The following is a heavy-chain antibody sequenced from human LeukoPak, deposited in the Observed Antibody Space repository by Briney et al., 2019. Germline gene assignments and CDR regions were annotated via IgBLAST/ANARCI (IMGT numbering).Heavy chain of an antibody. CDR1: GFFFGIYA. CDR2: ISGSGGST. CDR3: AKGAGGYDADYFDY. Sequence: SGGSLRLSCSVSGFFFGIYAMSWVRQAPGEGLEWGSGISGSGGSTFYADSVRGRFTISRDNSKNTLYLQMNSLRVEDTAKYYCAKGAGGYDADYFDYWGQGTLVTVSS. J-gene: IGHJ4*02. D-gene: IGHD5-12*01. V-gene: IGHV3-23*01.